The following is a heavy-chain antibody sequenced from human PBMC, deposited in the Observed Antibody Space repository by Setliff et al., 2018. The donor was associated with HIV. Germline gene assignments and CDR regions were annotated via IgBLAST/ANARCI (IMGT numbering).Heavy chain of an antibody. V-gene: IGHV3-48*03. CDR3: AQAQTSVSGSYYQYLQH. J-gene: IGHJ1*01. Sequence: GGSLRLSCAVSGFTFSSYPMTWIRQAPGKGLEWVSYISPNGNSMYYADSVKGRFTISRDNAKNSLYLRMNSLRAEDTAVYYCAQAQTSVSGSYYQYLQHWGQGTLVTVSS. CDR1: GFTFSSYP. CDR2: ISPNGNSM. D-gene: IGHD3-10*01.